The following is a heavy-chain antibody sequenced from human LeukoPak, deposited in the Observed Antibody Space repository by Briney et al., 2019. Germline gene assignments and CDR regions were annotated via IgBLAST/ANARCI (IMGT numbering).Heavy chain of an antibody. CDR3: ARDGLMTGANWFDP. CDR1: GGSISSGGYY. Sequence: SETLSLTCTVSGGSISSGGYYWGWIRQHPGKGLEWIGYIYYSGSTYYNPSLKSRVTISVDTSKNQFSLKLSSVTAADTAVYYCARDGLMTGANWFDPWGQGTLVTVSS. V-gene: IGHV4-31*03. J-gene: IGHJ5*02. CDR2: IYYSGST.